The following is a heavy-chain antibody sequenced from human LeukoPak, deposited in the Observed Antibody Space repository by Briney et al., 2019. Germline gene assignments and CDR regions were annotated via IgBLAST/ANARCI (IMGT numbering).Heavy chain of an antibody. D-gene: IGHD3-9*01. Sequence: SETLSPTCTVSGGSISSYYWSWIRQPAGKGLEWIGRIYTSGSTNYNPSLKSRVTMSVDTSKNQFSLKLSSVTAADTAVYYCARERYDILTGYLAAVAFDIWGQGTMVTVSS. CDR2: IYTSGST. CDR3: ARERYDILTGYLAAVAFDI. V-gene: IGHV4-4*07. J-gene: IGHJ3*02. CDR1: GGSISSYY.